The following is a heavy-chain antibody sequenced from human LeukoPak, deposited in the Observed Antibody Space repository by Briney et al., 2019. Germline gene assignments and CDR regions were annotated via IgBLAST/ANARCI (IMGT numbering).Heavy chain of an antibody. D-gene: IGHD3-10*01. V-gene: IGHV3-7*04. J-gene: IGHJ4*02. CDR2: IKQDGSEK. CDR3: ARDYYDSGSYCFDY. Sequence: GGPLRLSCAAAGFTFSSFRMTWVRQAPGKGLEWVANIKQDGSEKYYVDSVKGRFTISRDNAKNSLYLQMNSLRAEDTAVYYCARDYYDSGSYCFDYWGQGTLVTVSS. CDR1: GFTFSSFR.